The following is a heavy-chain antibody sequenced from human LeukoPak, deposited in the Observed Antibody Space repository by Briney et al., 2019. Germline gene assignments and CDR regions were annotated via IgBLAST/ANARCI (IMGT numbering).Heavy chain of an antibody. J-gene: IGHJ3*02. V-gene: IGHV4-59*01. CDR1: GGSISSYY. D-gene: IGHD5-18*01. CDR3: ARGRGYSYVIDAFDI. CDR2: IYYSGST. Sequence: PSETLSLTCTVSGGSISSYYWSWIRQPPGKGLEWIGYIYYSGSTNYNPSLKSRVTISVDTSKNQFSLKRSSVTAADTAVYYCARGRGYSYVIDAFDIWGQGTMVTVSS.